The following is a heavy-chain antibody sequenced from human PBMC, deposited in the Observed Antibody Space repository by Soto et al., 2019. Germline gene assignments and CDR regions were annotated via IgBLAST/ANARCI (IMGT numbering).Heavy chain of an antibody. CDR3: ARTAAAGKYYYGMDV. Sequence: GESLKISCKGSGYRFTSYWIGWVRQMPGKGLEGMGIIYPGDSDTRYSPSFQGQVTISADKSISTAYLQWSSLKASDTAMYYCARTAAAGKYYYGMDVWGQGTTVTVSS. J-gene: IGHJ6*02. D-gene: IGHD6-13*01. CDR1: GYRFTSYW. V-gene: IGHV5-51*01. CDR2: IYPGDSDT.